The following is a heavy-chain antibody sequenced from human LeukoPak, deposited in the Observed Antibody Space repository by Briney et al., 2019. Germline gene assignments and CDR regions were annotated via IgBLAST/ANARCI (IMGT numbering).Heavy chain of an antibody. V-gene: IGHV1-18*01. CDR1: GYTFTSYG. J-gene: IGHJ5*02. CDR3: ARDFPTMVRGVFSWFDP. CDR2: ISAYNGNT. D-gene: IGHD3-10*01. Sequence: GASVKVSCKASGYTFTSYGISWVRQAPGQGLEWMGWISAYNGNTNYAQKLQGRVTMTTDTSTSTAYMELRSLRSDDTAVYCCARDFPTMVRGVFSWFDPWGQGTLVTVSS.